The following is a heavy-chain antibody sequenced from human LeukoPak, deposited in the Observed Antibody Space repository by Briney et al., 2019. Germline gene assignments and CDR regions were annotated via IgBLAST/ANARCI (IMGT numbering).Heavy chain of an antibody. J-gene: IGHJ6*02. V-gene: IGHV3-30*18. Sequence: GGSLGLSCAASGFSFSSYGMHWVRQAPGKGLEWVALISHDGSRKSYADSAKGRFTISRDNSKNTLYLQMNSLRAEDTAVYYCANSLAAALYGMDVWGQGTTLTVSS. CDR2: ISHDGSRK. CDR1: GFSFSSYG. D-gene: IGHD6-13*01. CDR3: ANSLAAALYGMDV.